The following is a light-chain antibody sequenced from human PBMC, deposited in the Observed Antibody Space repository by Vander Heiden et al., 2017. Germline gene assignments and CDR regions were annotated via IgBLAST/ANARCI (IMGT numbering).Light chain of an antibody. CDR3: QQDNNWPPLT. J-gene: IGKJ4*01. Sequence: EIVMTQSPATLSVSPGERATLSCRASQSVSSNLAWYQQKPGQAPRLLIYGASTRATGIPARFRGSGSGTEFTLTISSLQSEDLAVYSCQQDNNWPPLTFGGGTKVELK. CDR2: GAS. V-gene: IGKV3-15*01. CDR1: QSVSSN.